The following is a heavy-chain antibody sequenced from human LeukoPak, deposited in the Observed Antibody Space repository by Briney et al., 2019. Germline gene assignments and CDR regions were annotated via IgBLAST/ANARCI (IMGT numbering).Heavy chain of an antibody. CDR2: IIPILGIA. Sequence: SVKVSCKASGGTFSSYAISWVRRAPGQGLEWMGRIIPILGIANYAQKFQGRVTITADKSTSTAYMELSSLRSEDTAVYYCARGCYGDYYYYYGMDVWGQGTTVTVSS. D-gene: IGHD4-17*01. CDR3: ARGCYGDYYYYYGMDV. J-gene: IGHJ6*02. V-gene: IGHV1-69*04. CDR1: GGTFSSYA.